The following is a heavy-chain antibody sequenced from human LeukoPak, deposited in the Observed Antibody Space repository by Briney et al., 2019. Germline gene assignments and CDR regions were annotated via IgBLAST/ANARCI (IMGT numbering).Heavy chain of an antibody. CDR2: IIPISGTA. V-gene: IGHV1-69*05. CDR1: GGTFSSHA. Sequence: SVKVSCKASGGTFSSHAIAWVRQAPGQGPEWMGGIIPISGTANYAQKFQGRVTITTDESTSTAYMEPSSLTSDDTAVYYCARGLRDSSGSHDAFDIWGQGTMVTVSS. CDR3: ARGLRDSSGSHDAFDI. J-gene: IGHJ3*02. D-gene: IGHD3-22*01.